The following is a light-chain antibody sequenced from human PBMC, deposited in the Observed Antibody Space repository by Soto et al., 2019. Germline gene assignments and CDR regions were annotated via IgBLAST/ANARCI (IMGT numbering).Light chain of an antibody. V-gene: IGKV1-6*01. CDR3: LHDSTYPWT. CDR2: AAS. CDR1: QDIRND. Sequence: AIQMTQSPSSLSASVGDRVTITCRASQDIRNDLGWYQEKPGQAPKLLIYAASNLQSGVPSRFSGSGSGTDFTLTISSLQPEDFATYYSLHDSTYPWTFGQGTKVAI. J-gene: IGKJ1*01.